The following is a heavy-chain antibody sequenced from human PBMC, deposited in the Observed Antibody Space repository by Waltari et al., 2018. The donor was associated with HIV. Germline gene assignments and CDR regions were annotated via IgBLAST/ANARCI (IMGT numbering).Heavy chain of an antibody. Sequence: QVQLVQSGAEVKKPGASVKVSCKASGYTFTGYYMHWGRQAPGQGLEWMGWINPNSGGTNYAQKLQGRVTRTRDTSISTAYMELSRLRSDDTAVYYCARTFLYCSGGTCYFDYWGQGTLVTVSS. CDR1: GYTFTGYY. CDR2: INPNSGGT. CDR3: ARTFLYCSGGTCYFDY. J-gene: IGHJ4*02. D-gene: IGHD2-15*01. V-gene: IGHV1-2*02.